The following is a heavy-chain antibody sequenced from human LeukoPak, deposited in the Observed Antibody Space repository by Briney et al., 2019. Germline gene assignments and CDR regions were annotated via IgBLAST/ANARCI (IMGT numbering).Heavy chain of an antibody. CDR1: GFTFSSYC. V-gene: IGHV3-30*18. Sequence: GRSLRLSCAASGFTFSSYCMHWVRQAPGKGLEWVAVISYDGSNKYYADSVKGRFTISRDNSKNTLYLQMNSLRAEDTAVYSCAKARAYFAGSFLDYWGQETLVTVSS. D-gene: IGHD3-22*01. CDR2: ISYDGSNK. CDR3: AKARAYFAGSFLDY. J-gene: IGHJ4*02.